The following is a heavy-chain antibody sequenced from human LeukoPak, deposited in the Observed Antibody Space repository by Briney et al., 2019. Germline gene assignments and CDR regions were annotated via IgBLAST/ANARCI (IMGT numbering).Heavy chain of an antibody. CDR2: IYPSGST. CDR3: AGGAAAPLYFFDY. Sequence: SETLSLTCTVSGGSIDNTSYYWSWIRQPVGQGLEWIGRIYPSGSTNYNPSLKSRLTLSLDKSKNQFSLNLTSVTAADTAIYYCAGGAAAPLYFFDYWGQGSLVTVSS. J-gene: IGHJ4*02. D-gene: IGHD6-13*01. V-gene: IGHV4-61*02. CDR1: GGSIDNTSYY.